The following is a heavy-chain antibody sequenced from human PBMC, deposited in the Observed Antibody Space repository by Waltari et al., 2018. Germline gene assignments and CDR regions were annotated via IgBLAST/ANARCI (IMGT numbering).Heavy chain of an antibody. CDR2: IDWNDDK. CDR1: GFSLSPSGVG. V-gene: IGHV2-5*01. J-gene: IGHJ5*02. CDR3: AHRRDVLMVYATGDNWFDP. D-gene: IGHD2-8*01. Sequence: QITLPESGPTLVTPTQTLTLTCTFSGFSLSPSGVGVGWIRQPPGMRLEGLAIIDWNDDKRYSPSLKSRLTITKDTSKNQVGLTMTNMDPVDTATYYCAHRRDVLMVYATGDNWFDPWGQGTLVTVSS.